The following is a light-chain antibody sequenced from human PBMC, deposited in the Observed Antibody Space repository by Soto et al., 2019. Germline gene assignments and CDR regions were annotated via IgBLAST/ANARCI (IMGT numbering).Light chain of an antibody. Sequence: DIQLTQSPSSLSASVGDRVTITCRASQDISNYLAWYQQKPGKVPNLLMYGASALRSGGPSRFSGSGSGTDFTLTISSLQPEDGATYYCQKYNSAPWTFGQGTKVEIK. J-gene: IGKJ1*01. V-gene: IGKV1-27*01. CDR3: QKYNSAPWT. CDR1: QDISNY. CDR2: GAS.